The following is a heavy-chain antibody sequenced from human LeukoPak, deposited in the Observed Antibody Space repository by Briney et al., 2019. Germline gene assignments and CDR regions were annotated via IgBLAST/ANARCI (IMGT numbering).Heavy chain of an antibody. V-gene: IGHV1-2*02. D-gene: IGHD5-12*01. J-gene: IGHJ5*02. CDR1: GYTFTDYY. Sequence: ASVKVSCTASGYTFTDYYIHWVRQAPGQGLEWMGCINLNSGGTKYAQKFQGRFTITTDTSISTAYMEMSRLTSDDTAVYYCARDAHNGYEFHDWFDPWGQGALVTVSS. CDR2: INLNSGGT. CDR3: ARDAHNGYEFHDWFDP.